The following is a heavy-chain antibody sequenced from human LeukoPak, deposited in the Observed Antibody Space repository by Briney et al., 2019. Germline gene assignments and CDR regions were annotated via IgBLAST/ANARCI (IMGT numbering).Heavy chain of an antibody. CDR2: FDPEDGET. J-gene: IGHJ4*02. CDR1: GYTLTELS. CDR3: ATGSPHPNY. V-gene: IGHV1-24*01. Sequence: GASVKVSCKVSGYTLTELSMHWVRQAPGKGLEWMGGFDPEDGETIYAQKCHGSVTMTEDTSTYTDYIELSSLRSEVTSVYYCATGSPHPNYWGQGTLVTVSS.